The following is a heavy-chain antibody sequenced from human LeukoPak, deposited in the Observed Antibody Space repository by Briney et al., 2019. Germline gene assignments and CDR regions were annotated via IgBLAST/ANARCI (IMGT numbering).Heavy chain of an antibody. J-gene: IGHJ4*02. CDR1: GYTFTSYG. D-gene: IGHD4-17*01. CDR3: ASHYGDYDRLDY. CDR2: INPNSGGT. Sequence: ASVKVSCKASGYTFTSYGISWVRQAPGQGLEWMGWINPNSGGTNYAQKLQGRVTMTTDTSTSTAYMELRSLRSDDTAVYYCASHYGDYDRLDYWGQGTLVTVSS. V-gene: IGHV1-18*01.